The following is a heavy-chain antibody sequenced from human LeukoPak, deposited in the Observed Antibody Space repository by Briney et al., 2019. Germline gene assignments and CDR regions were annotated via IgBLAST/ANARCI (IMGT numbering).Heavy chain of an antibody. D-gene: IGHD2-8*01. V-gene: IGHV1-18*01. CDR1: GYIFTSYG. CDR3: VRDIQWRFDP. CDR2: ISTNKGNT. Sequence: ASVKVSCKASGYIFTSYGISWVRQAPGQGLEWVGWISTNKGNTNYAQRLQGRVTMTADTSTTTAYMELRSLGSDGTAIYYCVRDIQWRFDPWGQGTLVTVSS. J-gene: IGHJ5*02.